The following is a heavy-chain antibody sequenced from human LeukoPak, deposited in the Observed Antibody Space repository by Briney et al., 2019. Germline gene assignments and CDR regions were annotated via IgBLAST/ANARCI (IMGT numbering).Heavy chain of an antibody. J-gene: IGHJ4*02. CDR1: GFSFSHYG. Sequence: GGSLRLSCAASGFSFSHYGMLWARQAPGKGLEWVAYIRYDGSQKYYGDSVKGRFTISRDNSKNTVYLQMNSLRDEDTAEYYCARDLLSLPHKYFDSWGQGTLVTVSS. D-gene: IGHD3-16*01. CDR3: ARDLLSLPHKYFDS. V-gene: IGHV3-30*02. CDR2: IRYDGSQK.